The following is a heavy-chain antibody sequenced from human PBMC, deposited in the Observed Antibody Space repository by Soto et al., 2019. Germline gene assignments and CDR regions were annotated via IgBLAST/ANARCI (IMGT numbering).Heavy chain of an antibody. D-gene: IGHD3-3*01. Sequence: ASVKVSCKASGYTFTSYYMHWVRQAPGQGLEWMGIIIPSGGSTSYAQKFQGRVTMTRDTSTSTVYMELSSLRSEDTAVYYCARDDYDFWSGYPNWFDPWGQGTLVTVSS. CDR3: ARDDYDFWSGYPNWFDP. CDR1: GYTFTSYY. CDR2: IIPSGGST. J-gene: IGHJ5*02. V-gene: IGHV1-46*01.